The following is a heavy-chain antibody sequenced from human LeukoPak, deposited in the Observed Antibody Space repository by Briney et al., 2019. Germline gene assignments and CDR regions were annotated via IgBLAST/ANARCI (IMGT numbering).Heavy chain of an antibody. J-gene: IGHJ4*02. CDR3: ARGQANSFFDY. V-gene: IGHV3-53*01. CDR2: IYSDGSA. D-gene: IGHD4/OR15-4a*01. CDR1: GFTVSSNY. Sequence: GGSLRLSCVASGFTVSSNYMSWVRQAPGKGLEWVSVIYSDGSASYADSVKGRFTISRDNSKNTLYLEMNSLRAEDTAVYYCARGQANSFFDYWGQGTLVAVSS.